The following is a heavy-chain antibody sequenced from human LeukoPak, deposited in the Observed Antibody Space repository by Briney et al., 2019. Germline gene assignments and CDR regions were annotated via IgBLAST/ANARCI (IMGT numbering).Heavy chain of an antibody. CDR2: ITPSGDGT. J-gene: IGHJ4*02. D-gene: IGHD1-1*01. Sequence: ASVKVSCKSSGYRLTSYFVHWVRQAPGHGLEWMGVITPSGDGTGYTQKFQGRVTMTRDMSTNTDFMELTSLRSEDTAMYFCTREFPSTGYFDYWGQGTLVTVSS. CDR3: TREFPSTGYFDY. V-gene: IGHV1-46*01. CDR1: GYRLTSYF.